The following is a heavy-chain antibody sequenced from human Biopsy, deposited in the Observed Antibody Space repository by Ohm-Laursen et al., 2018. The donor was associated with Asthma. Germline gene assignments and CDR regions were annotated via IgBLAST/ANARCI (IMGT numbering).Heavy chain of an antibody. CDR2: VHYSGST. D-gene: IGHD2-15*01. CDR1: GVSIRSYY. J-gene: IGHJ4*02. V-gene: IGHV4-59*01. CDR3: AGFCSGGNCPDH. Sequence: GTLSLTCAVSGVSIRSYYWTWIRQPPGKGLEWIGNVHYSGSTYSNPSLKSRVTISVDTSKKQISLRLSSVIAADTAVYYCAGFCSGGNCPDHWGQGTLVTVSS.